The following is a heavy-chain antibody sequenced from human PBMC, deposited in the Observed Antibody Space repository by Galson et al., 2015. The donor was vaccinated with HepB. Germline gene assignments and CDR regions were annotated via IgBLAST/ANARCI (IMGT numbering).Heavy chain of an antibody. J-gene: IGHJ4*02. Sequence: SLRLSCAASGFTFSNAWMNWVRQAPGKGLEWVGRIKSKTDGGTTDYAAPVKGRFTISRDDSKNTLYLQMNSLKTEDTAVYYCTTARGASIAARRPRPLDYWGQGTLVTVSS. V-gene: IGHV3-15*07. CDR1: GFTFSNAW. D-gene: IGHD6-6*01. CDR2: IKSKTDGGTT. CDR3: TTARGASIAARRPRPLDY.